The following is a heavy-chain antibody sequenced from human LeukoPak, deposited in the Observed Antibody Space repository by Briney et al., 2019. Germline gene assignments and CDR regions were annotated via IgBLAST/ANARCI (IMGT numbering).Heavy chain of an antibody. CDR1: GGSLSSSSYY. CDR3: GRPLPDSSGYYFDY. J-gene: IGHJ4*02. V-gene: IGHV4-39*01. CDR2: IYYSGST. D-gene: IGHD3-22*01. Sequence: SETLSLTCTVSGGSLSSSSYYWGWIRQPPGKGLEWIGSIYYSGSTYYNPSLKSRVTISVDTSKNQFSLKLSSVTAADTAVYYCGRPLPDSSGYYFDYWGQGTLVTVSS.